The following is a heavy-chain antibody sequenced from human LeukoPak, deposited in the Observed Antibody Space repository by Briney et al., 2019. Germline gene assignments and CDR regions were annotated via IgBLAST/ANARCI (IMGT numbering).Heavy chain of an antibody. CDR2: INHSGST. CDR1: GGSFSGYY. Sequence: PSETLSLTCAVYGGSFSGYYWSWIRQPPGKGLEWIGEINHSGSTNYNPSLKSRVTISVDTSKNQFSLKLSSVTAADTAVYYCARGSQVPQLWSPYYYYGMDVWGQGTTVTVSS. V-gene: IGHV4-34*01. D-gene: IGHD5-18*01. CDR3: ARGSQVPQLWSPYYYYGMDV. J-gene: IGHJ6*02.